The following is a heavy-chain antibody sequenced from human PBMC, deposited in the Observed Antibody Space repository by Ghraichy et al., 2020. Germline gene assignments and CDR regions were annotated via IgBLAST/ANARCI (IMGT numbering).Heavy chain of an antibody. CDR1: GFTLSDFY. V-gene: IGHV3-11*01. J-gene: IGHJ3*02. D-gene: IGHD1-26*01. Sequence: GESLNISCEVSGFTLSDFYMSWIRQAPGKGLEWISYISDDTTRKYYADSVRGRFTVSRDNAGNSVFLQMNFLTPEDTAVYYCARRYRGLDIWGQGTVVTVSS. CDR2: ISDDTTRK. CDR3: ARRYRGLDI.